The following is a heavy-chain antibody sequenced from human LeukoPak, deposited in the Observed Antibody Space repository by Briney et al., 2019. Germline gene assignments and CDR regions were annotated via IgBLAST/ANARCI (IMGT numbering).Heavy chain of an antibody. CDR2: VSSSSDNI. CDR3: AKSSTTVTTRALDI. V-gene: IGHV3-23*01. Sequence: GGSLRLSCAASGITFSSYSMSWVRQAPGKGLEWVFIVSSSSDNIYYADSVKGRFTISRDNSKNTLYLQMNSLRAEDTDVYYCAKSSTTVTTRALDIWGQGTMVTVSS. J-gene: IGHJ3*02. D-gene: IGHD1-1*01. CDR1: GITFSSYS.